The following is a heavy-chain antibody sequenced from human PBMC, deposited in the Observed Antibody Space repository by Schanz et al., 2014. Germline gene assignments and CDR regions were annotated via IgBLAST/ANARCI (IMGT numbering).Heavy chain of an antibody. CDR1: GYTFTAYY. V-gene: IGHV1-46*01. Sequence: QVQLVQSGAEVKKPGASVKVSCKASGYTFTAYYMHWVRQAPGQGLEWMGRINPSTGGTSYAQRFQGRGTVTRDTSTSTVYMELSSLRSEDTAVYYCARAAYGGYTSTPLRYWGQGTLVTVSS. CDR3: ARAAYGGYTSTPLRY. D-gene: IGHD4-17*01. J-gene: IGHJ4*02. CDR2: INPSTGGT.